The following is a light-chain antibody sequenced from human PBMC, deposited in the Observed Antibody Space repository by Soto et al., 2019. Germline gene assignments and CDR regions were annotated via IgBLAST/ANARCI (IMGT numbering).Light chain of an antibody. CDR1: SSNIGAGYE. CDR3: QSYDNSLSAVV. Sequence: QSVLTQPPSVSGSPGQRVTMSCTGASSNIGAGYEVQWYQQLPGTAPKLLMYANNNRPSGVPDRFSGSQSGTSASLAITGLQAEDEADDYCQSYDNSLSAVVFGGGTKLTVL. CDR2: ANN. J-gene: IGLJ2*01. V-gene: IGLV1-40*01.